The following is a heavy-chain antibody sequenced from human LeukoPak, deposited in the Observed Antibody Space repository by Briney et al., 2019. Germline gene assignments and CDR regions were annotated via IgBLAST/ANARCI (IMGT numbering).Heavy chain of an antibody. Sequence: GRSLRLSCAASGFGFSYHAMHWVRQTPGKGLEWVSGITGGGVSTHYADSVKGRFTISRDNSKNTLFLQMNSLRAEDTAIYYCVKDIHTWIQLWLDSWGQGTLVAVSS. D-gene: IGHD5-18*01. V-gene: IGHV3-23*01. CDR2: ITGGGVST. J-gene: IGHJ4*02. CDR1: GFGFSYHA. CDR3: VKDIHTWIQLWLDS.